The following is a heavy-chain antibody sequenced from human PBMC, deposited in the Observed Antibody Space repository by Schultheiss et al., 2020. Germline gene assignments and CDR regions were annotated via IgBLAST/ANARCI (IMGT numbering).Heavy chain of an antibody. Sequence: GGSLRLSCAASGFTFSSYAMHWVRQAPGKWLEWVAVISYDGSNKYYADSVKGRFTISRDNSKNTLYLQMNSLRAEDTAVYYCARDRWGSDYYYGMDVWGQGTTVTVSS. CDR3: ARDRWGSDYYYGMDV. CDR1: GFTFSSYA. CDR2: ISYDGSNK. J-gene: IGHJ6*02. V-gene: IGHV3-30-3*01. D-gene: IGHD3-10*01.